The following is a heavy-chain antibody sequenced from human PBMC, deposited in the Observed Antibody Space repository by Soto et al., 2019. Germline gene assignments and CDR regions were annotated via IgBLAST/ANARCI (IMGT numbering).Heavy chain of an antibody. CDR3: AREGHYDYYGMDV. Sequence: EVQLVESGGGLVQPGGSLRLSCAASGFTFSSYSMNWVRQAPGKGLEWVSYISSSSSTIYYADSVKGRFTISRDNAKNSLYLQMNSLRAEDTAVYYCAREGHYDYYGMDVWGQGTTVTVSS. CDR2: ISSSSSTI. J-gene: IGHJ6*02. V-gene: IGHV3-48*01. CDR1: GFTFSSYS.